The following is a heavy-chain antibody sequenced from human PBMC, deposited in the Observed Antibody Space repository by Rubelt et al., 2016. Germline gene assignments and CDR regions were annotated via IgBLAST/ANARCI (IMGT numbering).Heavy chain of an antibody. CDR2: IWYDGSNK. CDR1: GFTFSSYG. D-gene: IGHD2-2*02. Sequence: QVQLVESGGGVVQPGRSLRLSCAASGFTFSSYGMHWVRQAPGKGLEWVAVIWYDGSNKYYADSVKGRFTISRDNAKNALYLQMNSLRAEDTAVYYCAKDPLDLGYCSSTSCYTSAFDYWGQGTLVTVSS. J-gene: IGHJ4*02. V-gene: IGHV3-33*03. CDR3: AKDPLDLGYCSSTSCYTSAFDY.